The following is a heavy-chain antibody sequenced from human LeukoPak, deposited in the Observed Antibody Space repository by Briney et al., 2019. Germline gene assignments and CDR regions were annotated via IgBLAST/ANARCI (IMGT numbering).Heavy chain of an antibody. D-gene: IGHD3-22*01. Sequence: GGSLKLSCAASGFTFSSYAMSWVRQAPGKGLEWVSAISGSGGSTYYADSVKGRFTISRDNSKNTLYLQMNSLRAEDTAVYYCAKGLRGYYDSSGYSLLFDYWGQGTLVTVSS. CDR1: GFTFSSYA. CDR2: ISGSGGST. CDR3: AKGLRGYYDSSGYSLLFDY. J-gene: IGHJ4*02. V-gene: IGHV3-23*01.